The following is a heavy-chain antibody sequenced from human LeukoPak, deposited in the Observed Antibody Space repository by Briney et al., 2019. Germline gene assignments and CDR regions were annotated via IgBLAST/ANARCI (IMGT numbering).Heavy chain of an antibody. J-gene: IGHJ4*02. CDR3: ARGRASGDNYFDY. CDR1: GLTFSSYA. V-gene: IGHV3-30*04. Sequence: GVSQRLSCAASGLTFSSYAMHWVRQAPGKGLEWVAVISYDGSNKYYADSVKGRFTISRDNAKNSLYLQMNSLRAEDTAVYYCARGRASGDNYFDYWGQGTLVTVSS. CDR2: ISYDGSNK. D-gene: IGHD4-17*01.